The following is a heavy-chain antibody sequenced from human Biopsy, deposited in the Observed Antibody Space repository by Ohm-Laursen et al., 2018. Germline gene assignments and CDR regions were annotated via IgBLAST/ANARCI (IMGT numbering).Heavy chain of an antibody. J-gene: IGHJ3*02. CDR1: GGSISDDY. CDR2: ISSGGRA. V-gene: IGHV4-59*12. Sequence: TLSLTCTVSGGSISDDYWNWIRQPPGKGLQVIGYISSGGRAKYNPSLKSRLTISLDTPKNQLSLKLGSVTAADTAVYYCAKNLAVSSYALDIWGQGTMVTVSS. D-gene: IGHD2/OR15-2a*01. CDR3: AKNLAVSSYALDI.